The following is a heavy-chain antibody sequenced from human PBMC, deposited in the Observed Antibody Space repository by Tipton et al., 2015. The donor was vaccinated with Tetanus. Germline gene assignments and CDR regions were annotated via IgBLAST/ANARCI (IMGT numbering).Heavy chain of an antibody. V-gene: IGHV4-59*12. J-gene: IGHJ5*02. CDR2: IYYSGST. D-gene: IGHD3-10*01. Sequence: TLSLTCTVSGGSISSYYWSWIRQPPGKGLEWIGYIYYSGSTNYNPSLKSRVTISVDTSKNQFSLKLSSVSAADTAVYYCARELTYGSGVDPWGQGARVTVSS. CDR1: GGSISSYY. CDR3: ARELTYGSGVDP.